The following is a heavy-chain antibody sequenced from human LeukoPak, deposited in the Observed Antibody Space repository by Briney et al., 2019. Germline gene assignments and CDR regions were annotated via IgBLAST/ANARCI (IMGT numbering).Heavy chain of an antibody. CDR2: ISGSGGST. Sequence: PGGSLRLSCAASGFTFSSYAMSWVRQAPGKGLEWVSAISGSGGSTYYADSVKGRFTISRDNSKNTLYLQMNSLRAEDTAVYYCAEVEMATIVFDYWGQGTLVTVSS. CDR1: GFTFSSYA. CDR3: AEVEMATIVFDY. V-gene: IGHV3-23*01. J-gene: IGHJ4*02. D-gene: IGHD5-24*01.